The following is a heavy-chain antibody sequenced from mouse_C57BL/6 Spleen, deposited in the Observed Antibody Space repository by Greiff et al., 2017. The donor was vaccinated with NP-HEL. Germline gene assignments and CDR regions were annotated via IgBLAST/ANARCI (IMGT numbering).Heavy chain of an antibody. Sequence: VQLQQPGAELVRPGSSVKLSCKASGYTFTSYWMDWVKQRPGQGLEWIGNIYPSDSETHYNQKFKDKATLTVDKSSSTAYMQLSSLTSEDSAVYYCARGGYYGSSHVWGQGTTLTVSS. D-gene: IGHD1-1*01. CDR2: IYPSDSET. J-gene: IGHJ2*01. CDR3: ARGGYYGSSHV. V-gene: IGHV1-61*01. CDR1: GYTFTSYW.